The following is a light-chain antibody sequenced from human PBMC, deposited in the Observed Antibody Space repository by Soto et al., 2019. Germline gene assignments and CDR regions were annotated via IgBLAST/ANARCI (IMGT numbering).Light chain of an antibody. Sequence: QSLLTHPASVSGSPGQSITISCTGTSSDVGGYNYVSWYQQHPGKAPKLIIYEVSNRPSGVSNRFSGSKSGNTASLTISGLQDEDEADYYCSSYTSSSTPVVFGTGTKVTVL. J-gene: IGLJ1*01. V-gene: IGLV2-14*01. CDR2: EVS. CDR1: SSDVGGYNY. CDR3: SSYTSSSTPVV.